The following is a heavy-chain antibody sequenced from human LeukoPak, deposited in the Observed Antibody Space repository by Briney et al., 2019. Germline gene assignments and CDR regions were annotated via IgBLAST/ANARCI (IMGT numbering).Heavy chain of an antibody. CDR1: GFTVSSNY. CDR2: MSHDGNYK. J-gene: IGHJ1*01. CDR3: VKDRIVISFGDVSKH. D-gene: IGHD3-10*01. Sequence: PGGSLRLSCAASGFTVSSNYMSWVRQAPGKGLEWVALMSHDGNYKHYADSVKGRFTISRDNSKNTLYLQMNSLRVEDTAVYYCVKDRIVISFGDVSKHWGQGTLVTVSS. V-gene: IGHV3-30*18.